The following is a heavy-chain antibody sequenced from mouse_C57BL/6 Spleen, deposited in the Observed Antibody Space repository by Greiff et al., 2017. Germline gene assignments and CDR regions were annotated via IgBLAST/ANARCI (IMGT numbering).Heavy chain of an antibody. J-gene: IGHJ4*01. CDR1: GYSFTDYN. D-gene: IGHD2-4*01. Sequence: VQLQQSGPELVKPGASVKISCKASGYSFTDYNMNWVKQSNGKSLEWIGVINPNYGTTSYNQKFKGKATLTVDQSSSTAYMQLSSLTSEDTAVYDCERSGDYDGNYYAKGCWGKGTSVTVAS. CDR2: INPNYGTT. V-gene: IGHV1-39*01. CDR3: ERSGDYDGNYYAKGC.